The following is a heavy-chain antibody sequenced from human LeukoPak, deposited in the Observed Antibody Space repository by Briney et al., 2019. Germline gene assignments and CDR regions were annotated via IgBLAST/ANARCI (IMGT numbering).Heavy chain of an antibody. D-gene: IGHD5-12*01. CDR1: EFTFSSYA. V-gene: IGHV3-30-3*01. Sequence: GGSLRLSCAASEFTFSSYAMYWVRQAPGKGLEWVAVISSDVSSKYYADSVKGRFTISRDNSKNTLYLQMNSLRAEDTAVYYCARGGGGGYDYLHYFDYWGQGTLVTVSS. J-gene: IGHJ4*02. CDR2: ISSDVSSK. CDR3: ARGGGGGYDYLHYFDY.